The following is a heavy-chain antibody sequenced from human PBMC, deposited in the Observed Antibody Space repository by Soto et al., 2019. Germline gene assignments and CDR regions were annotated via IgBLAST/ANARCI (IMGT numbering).Heavy chain of an antibody. J-gene: IGHJ4*02. Sequence: VQLVESGGGVVQPGRSLRLSCAASGFTFSDYAMHWVRQEQGKGLEWVAVVSHDGRNTHYADSVKGRFTISRDSSKNTVSLEMTSLRAEDTAVYYCAKGGRQWLVTSDFNYWGQGALLTVSS. CDR1: GFTFSDYA. CDR2: VSHDGRNT. CDR3: AKGGRQWLVTSDFNY. V-gene: IGHV3-30*18. D-gene: IGHD6-19*01.